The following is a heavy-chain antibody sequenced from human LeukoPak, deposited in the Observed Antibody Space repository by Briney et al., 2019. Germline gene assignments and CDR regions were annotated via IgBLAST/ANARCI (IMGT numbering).Heavy chain of an antibody. Sequence: PGGSLRLSCAASGFTFSGSSMHWVRQASGKGLEWVGLIRNKANSYATAYAASVQGRFTISRDDSKDTAYLHMYSLKTEDTAVYYCTRSAYYSFDYWGQGTLVTVSS. D-gene: IGHD3-3*01. CDR2: IRNKANSYAT. V-gene: IGHV3-73*01. CDR1: GFTFSGSS. J-gene: IGHJ4*02. CDR3: TRSAYYSFDY.